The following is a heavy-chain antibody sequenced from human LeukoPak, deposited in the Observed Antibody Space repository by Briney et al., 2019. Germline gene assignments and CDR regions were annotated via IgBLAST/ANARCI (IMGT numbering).Heavy chain of an antibody. Sequence: GGSLRLSCAASGFTVSSNYMSWVRQAPGKGLGWVSVIYSGGSTYYADSVKGRFTVSRDNSKNTLYLQMNSLRAEDTAVYYCARVAYYYDSSGYYSYAFDTWGQGTMVTVSS. CDR1: GFTVSSNY. D-gene: IGHD3-22*01. V-gene: IGHV3-66*01. J-gene: IGHJ3*02. CDR3: ARVAYYYDSSGYYSYAFDT. CDR2: IYSGGST.